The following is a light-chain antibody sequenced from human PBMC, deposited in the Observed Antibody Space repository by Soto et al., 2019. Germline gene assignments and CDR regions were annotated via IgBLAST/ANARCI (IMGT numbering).Light chain of an antibody. CDR1: SSDVGNYNL. J-gene: IGLJ1*01. V-gene: IGLV2-23*02. CDR2: DVS. Sequence: QSALTQPASVPGSPGQSITISCTGTSSDVGNYNLVSWYQQHPGKAPKLMIYDVSKRPSGVSNRFSGSKSGNTASLTISGLQADDEAASYCCLYAVDPYVFVTRTMVPV. CDR3: CLYAVDPYV.